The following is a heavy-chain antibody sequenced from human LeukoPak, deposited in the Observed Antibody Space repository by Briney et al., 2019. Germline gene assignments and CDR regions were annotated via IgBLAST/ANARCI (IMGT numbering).Heavy chain of an antibody. CDR1: GGSISSSSYY. V-gene: IGHV4-39*07. D-gene: IGHD6-19*01. CDR3: ARVEGAVADR. CDR2: IYYSGST. Sequence: SETLSLTCTVSGGSISSSSYYWGWIRQPPGKGLEWIGSIYYSGSTYYNPSLKSRVTISVDTSKNQFSLKLSSVTAADTAVYYCARVEGAVADRWGQGTLVTVSS. J-gene: IGHJ4*02.